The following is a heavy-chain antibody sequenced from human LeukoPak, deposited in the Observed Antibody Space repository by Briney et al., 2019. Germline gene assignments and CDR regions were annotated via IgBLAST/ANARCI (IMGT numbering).Heavy chain of an antibody. Sequence: SETLSLTCTVSRGSISSYYWRWLRQPPGKALEWIGYIYYSGSTNYNPSLKSRVTISIDTSHQFSLRLRSVTAADTAVYYCARRVEPYSDGGGPQYILFDPWGQGTLVTVSS. V-gene: IGHV4-59*08. J-gene: IGHJ5*02. CDR1: RGSISSYY. D-gene: IGHD4-23*01. CDR3: ARRVEPYSDGGGPQYILFDP. CDR2: IYYSGST.